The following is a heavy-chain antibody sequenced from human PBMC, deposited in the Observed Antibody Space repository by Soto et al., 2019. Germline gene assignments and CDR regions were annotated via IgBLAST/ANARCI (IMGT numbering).Heavy chain of an antibody. V-gene: IGHV4-59*01. J-gene: IGHJ4*02. CDR3: ARWGLCFDY. CDR1: GGSISSYY. CDR2: IYYSGSK. D-gene: IGHD1-26*01. Sequence: SETLSLTSTVSGGSISSYYWSWIRQPDGKGMEWVGYIYYSGSKNYNPSLKSRVTISVDTSKNQFSLKLSAVTAADTAVYYCARWGLCFDYWGQGTLVTVSS.